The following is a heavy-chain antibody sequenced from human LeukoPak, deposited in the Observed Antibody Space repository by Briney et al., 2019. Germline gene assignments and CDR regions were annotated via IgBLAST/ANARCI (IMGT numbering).Heavy chain of an antibody. D-gene: IGHD3-22*01. CDR2: IRVYNGNT. J-gene: IGHJ5*02. CDR1: GYIFTSYG. V-gene: IGHV1-18*01. CDR3: ARDINGYYYDSHGYYPTDL. Sequence: GASVKVSCTASGYIFTSYGISWVRQAPGQGLEWMGWIRVYNGNTNYPQRLQGRVTMTTDTSTTTAYMELRSLRSDDTAVYYCARDINGYYYDSHGYYPTDLWGQGTLVTVSS.